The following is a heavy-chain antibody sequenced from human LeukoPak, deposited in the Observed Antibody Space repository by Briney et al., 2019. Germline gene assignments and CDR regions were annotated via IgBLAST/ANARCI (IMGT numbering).Heavy chain of an antibody. V-gene: IGHV4-34*01. CDR1: GGSISSGGYS. D-gene: IGHD6-19*01. CDR3: ARGGPPVAGTNNNWFDP. Sequence: PSETLSLTCAVSGGSISSGGYSWSWIRQPPGKGLEWIGEINHSGSTNYNPSLKSRVTISVDTSKNQFSLKLSSVTAADTAVYYCARGGPPVAGTNNNWFDPWGQGTLVTVSS. CDR2: INHSGST. J-gene: IGHJ5*02.